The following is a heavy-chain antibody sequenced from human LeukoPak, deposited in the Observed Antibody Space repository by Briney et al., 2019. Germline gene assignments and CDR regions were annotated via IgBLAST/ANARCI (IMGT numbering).Heavy chain of an antibody. J-gene: IGHJ5*02. Sequence: SVTLSLTCTVSDYSISSGYYWGWIRQPPGKGLEWLGSIYHSGSTYYNPSLKSRVTISVDTSKNQFSLKMSSVTAADTAVYYCARCTVTFWFDPWGQGTLVTVSS. CDR1: DYSISSGYY. CDR3: ARCTVTFWFDP. V-gene: IGHV4-38-2*02. CDR2: IYHSGST. D-gene: IGHD4-11*01.